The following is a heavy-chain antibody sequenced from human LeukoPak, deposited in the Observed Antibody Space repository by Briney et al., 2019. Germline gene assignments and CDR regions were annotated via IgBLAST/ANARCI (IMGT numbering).Heavy chain of an antibody. CDR1: GGSINNYY. D-gene: IGHD2-21*02. CDR2: IFSSGST. CDR3: ARHCGGDCLEAFDM. J-gene: IGHJ3*02. V-gene: IGHV4-4*09. Sequence: SETLSLTCTVSGGSINNYYWSWIRQPPGKGLEWIGYIFSSGSTNYNPSLKSRVTISVDTSKNQFSLKLSSVTAADTAVYYCARHCGGDCLEAFDMWGQGTMVSVSS.